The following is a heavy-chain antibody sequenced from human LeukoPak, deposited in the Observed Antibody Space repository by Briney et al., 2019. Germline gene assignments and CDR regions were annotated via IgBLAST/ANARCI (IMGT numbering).Heavy chain of an antibody. D-gene: IGHD3-10*01. J-gene: IGHJ3*02. CDR1: GFTFGSYG. V-gene: IGHV3-33*01. Sequence: PGGSLRLSCAASGFTFGSYGMHWVRQAPGKGLEWVAVIWYDGSKKYYADSVKGRFTISRDNSKNTLYLQMNSLRAEDTAVYYCARDSTGRRAFDIWGQGTMVTVSS. CDR3: ARDSTGRRAFDI. CDR2: IWYDGSKK.